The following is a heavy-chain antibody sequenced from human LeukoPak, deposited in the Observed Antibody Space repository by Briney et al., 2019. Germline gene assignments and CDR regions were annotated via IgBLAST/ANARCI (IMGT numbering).Heavy chain of an antibody. CDR2: ISAYNGNT. J-gene: IGHJ3*02. CDR1: GYTFTSYG. CDR3: ARDSRRVGAVNGFDI. Sequence: ASVKVSCKASGYTFTSYGISWVRQAPGQGLEWMGWISAYNGNTNYAQKLQGRVTMTTDTSTSTAYMELRSLRSDDTAVYYCARDSRRVGAVNGFDIWGQGTMVTVSS. V-gene: IGHV1-18*01. D-gene: IGHD1-26*01.